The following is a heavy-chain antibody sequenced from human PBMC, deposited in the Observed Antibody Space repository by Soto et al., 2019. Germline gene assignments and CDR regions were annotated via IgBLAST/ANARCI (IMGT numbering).Heavy chain of an antibody. CDR1: GFTFRDYA. Sequence: AQLLESGGDLVQPGGSLRLSCAASGFTFRDYAMNWVRQAPGKGLEWVADISGNDNSARHADSVKGRFTISRDNSQNTLYLHMNSLRVDDTAIYYCGKERRGSGWSVCNFWGQGTLVTVSS. CDR3: GKERRGSGWSVCNF. CDR2: ISGNDNSA. D-gene: IGHD6-19*01. V-gene: IGHV3-23*01. J-gene: IGHJ4*02.